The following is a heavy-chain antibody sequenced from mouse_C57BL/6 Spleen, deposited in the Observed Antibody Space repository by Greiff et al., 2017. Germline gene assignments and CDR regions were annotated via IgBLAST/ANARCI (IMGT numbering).Heavy chain of an antibody. CDR3: ARERGTYYSNYPDD. CDR2: IDPNSGGT. D-gene: IGHD2-5*01. V-gene: IGHV1-72*01. J-gene: IGHJ2*01. CDR1: GYTFTSYW. Sequence: QVQLQQPVAELVKPGASVKLSCKASGYTFTSYWMHWVKQRPGRGLEWIGRIDPNSGGTKYNEKFKSKATLTVDKPSSTAYMQLSSLTSEDSAVYYCARERGTYYSNYPDDWGQGTTLTVSS.